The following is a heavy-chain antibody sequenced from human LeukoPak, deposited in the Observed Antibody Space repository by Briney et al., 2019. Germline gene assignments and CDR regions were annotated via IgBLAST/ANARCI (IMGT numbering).Heavy chain of an antibody. CDR3: ARERTPGSGYGVDY. J-gene: IGHJ4*02. Sequence: SVKVSCKASGYTFTGYYMHWVRQAPGQGLEWMGWINPNSGGTNYAQKFQGRVTMTGDRSISTAYMELSRLRSDDTAVYYCARERTPGSGYGVDYWGQGTVVTVSS. V-gene: IGHV1-2*02. CDR1: GYTFTGYY. CDR2: INPNSGGT. D-gene: IGHD6-25*01.